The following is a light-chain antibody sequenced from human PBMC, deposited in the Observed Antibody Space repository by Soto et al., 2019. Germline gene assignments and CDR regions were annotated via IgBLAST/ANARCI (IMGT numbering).Light chain of an antibody. V-gene: IGKV3-11*01. CDR3: QHYGTTPLT. J-gene: IGKJ4*01. CDR2: DAY. CDR1: QSFRGL. Sequence: EVVLTHSPVTLSLSPGERSTLSCRASQSFRGLLAWYQQKPGQAPRLLIYDAYNRATGIPPRFSGSGSGTDFTLTISSLEPEDSAVYHCQHYGTTPLTFGGGTKVDIK.